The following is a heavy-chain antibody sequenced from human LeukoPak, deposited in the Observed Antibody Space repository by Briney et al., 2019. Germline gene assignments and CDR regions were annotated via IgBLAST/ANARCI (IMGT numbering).Heavy chain of an antibody. V-gene: IGHV1-69*06. Sequence: AASVKVSCKASGGTFSSYAISWVRQAPGQGLEWMGGIIPIFGTANYAQKFQGRVTITADKSTSTAYMELSSLRSEDTAVYYCAREEDDYGDYFDAFDIWGRGTMVTVSS. D-gene: IGHD4-17*01. CDR3: AREEDDYGDYFDAFDI. CDR1: GGTFSSYA. CDR2: IIPIFGTA. J-gene: IGHJ3*02.